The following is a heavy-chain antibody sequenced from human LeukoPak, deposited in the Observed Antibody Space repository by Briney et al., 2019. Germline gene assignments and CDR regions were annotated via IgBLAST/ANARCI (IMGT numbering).Heavy chain of an antibody. V-gene: IGHV4-4*07. Sequence: PSETLSLTCTVSGGSISSYYWSWIRQPAGKGLEWIGRIYTSGSTNYNPSLKSRVTMSVDTSKNQFSLKLSSVTAADTAVYYCARGPNRMYSSSWYFDYWGQGTLVTVSS. D-gene: IGHD6-13*01. CDR2: IYTSGST. J-gene: IGHJ4*02. CDR3: ARGPNRMYSSSWYFDY. CDR1: GGSISSYY.